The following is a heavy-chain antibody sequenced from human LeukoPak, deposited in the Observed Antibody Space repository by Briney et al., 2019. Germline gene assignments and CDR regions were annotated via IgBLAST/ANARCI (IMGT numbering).Heavy chain of an antibody. J-gene: IGHJ4*02. Sequence: SETLSLTCGVSDYSISSDYYWGWIRQPPGKGPEWIGSIYHSGTAYYNPSLNGRVTISVDTSKNQFSLKLNSVTAADTAVYYCARVWGYTYGYFDYWGQGTLVTVSS. D-gene: IGHD5-18*01. CDR3: ARVWGYTYGYFDY. CDR1: DYSISSDYY. V-gene: IGHV4-38-2*01. CDR2: IYHSGTA.